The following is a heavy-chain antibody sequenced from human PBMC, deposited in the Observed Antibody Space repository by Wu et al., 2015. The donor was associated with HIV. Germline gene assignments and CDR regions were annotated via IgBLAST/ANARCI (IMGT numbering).Heavy chain of an antibody. V-gene: IGHV1-2*02. Sequence: QVQLVQSGAEVKKPGASVKVSCKASGYTFTGYYMHWVRQAPGQGLEWMGWINPNSGGTNYAQKFQGRVTMTRDTSISTAYMELSRLRSDDTAVYYCARVRAGYYYDSTRMSFDIWGQGTMVTVSS. D-gene: IGHD3-22*01. CDR3: ARVRAGYYYDSTRMSFDI. CDR1: GYTFTGYY. CDR2: INPNSGGT. J-gene: IGHJ3*02.